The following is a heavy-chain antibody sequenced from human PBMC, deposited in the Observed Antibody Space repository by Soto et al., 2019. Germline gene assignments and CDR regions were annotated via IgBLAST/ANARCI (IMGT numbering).Heavy chain of an antibody. CDR3: ARVGGSGSQYYYYYGMDV. CDR2: INPNSGKA. J-gene: IGHJ6*02. CDR1: GYTFTSYD. V-gene: IGHV1-69*04. Sequence: AASMKVSCKASGYTFTSYDINWVRQATGQGLEWMGRINPNSGKANYAQKFQGRVTITADKSTSTAYMELSSLRSEDTAVYYCARVGGSGSQYYYYYGMDVWGQGTTVTVSS. D-gene: IGHD3-10*01.